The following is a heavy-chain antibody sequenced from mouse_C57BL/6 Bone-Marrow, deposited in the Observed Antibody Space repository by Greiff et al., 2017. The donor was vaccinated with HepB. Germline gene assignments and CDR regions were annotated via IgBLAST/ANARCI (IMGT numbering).Heavy chain of an antibody. V-gene: IGHV1-80*01. CDR1: GYVFSSYW. J-gene: IGHJ4*01. CDR2: IYPGDGDT. D-gene: IGHD1-1*01. CDR3: TTTGRTVVAPYAMDY. Sequence: QVQLKESGAELVKPGASVKISCKASGYVFSSYWMNWVKQRPGKGLEWIGQIYPGDGDTNYNEKFKGKATLTADKSSSTAYMQLSSLTSEDSAVYYCTTTGRTVVAPYAMDYWGQGTSVTVSS.